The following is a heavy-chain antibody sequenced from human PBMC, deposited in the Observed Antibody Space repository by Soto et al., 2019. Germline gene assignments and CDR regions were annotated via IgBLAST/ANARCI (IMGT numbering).Heavy chain of an antibody. CDR1: GGSLSSGAYY. CDR3: ARENYLESSGPFDY. V-gene: IGHV4-31*03. J-gene: IGHJ4*02. CDR2: IYYSGST. Sequence: SETLSLTCTVSGGSLSSGAYYWSWIRQHPGKGLEWIGYIYYSGSTYYNPSLESRVTLSVDTSRKQFSLKVSSVTAADTAMYYCARENYLESSGPFDYGGRGTLVPVSS. D-gene: IGHD3-22*01.